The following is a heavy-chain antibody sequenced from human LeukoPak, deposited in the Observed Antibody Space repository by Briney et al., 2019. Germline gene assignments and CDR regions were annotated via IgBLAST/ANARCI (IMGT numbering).Heavy chain of an antibody. CDR2: IYYSGST. CDR1: GGSISSGDYY. D-gene: IGHD3-10*01. V-gene: IGHV4-30-4*01. CDR3: ARAKSGLLWFGELFFDY. Sequence: SQTLSLTCTVSGGSISSGDYYWSWIRQPPGKGLEWIGYIYYSGSTYYNPSLKSRVTISVDTSKNQFSLKLSSVTAADTAVYYCARAKSGLLWFGELFFDYWGQGTLVTVSS. J-gene: IGHJ4*02.